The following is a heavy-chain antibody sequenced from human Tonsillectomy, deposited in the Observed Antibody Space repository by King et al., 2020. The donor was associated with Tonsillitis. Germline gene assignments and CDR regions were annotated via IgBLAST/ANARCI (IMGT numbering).Heavy chain of an antibody. J-gene: IGHJ3*02. CDR2: ISGSGGST. Sequence: VQLVESGGGLVQPGGSLRLSCAASGFTFSSYAMSWVRQAPGKGLEWVSAISGSGGSTYYADSVKGRFTIFRDNSKNTLYLQMNSLRAEDTAVYYCAKEFEGVTTFYDAFDIWGPGTMVTVSS. CDR1: GFTFSSYA. D-gene: IGHD4-11*01. V-gene: IGHV3-23*04. CDR3: AKEFEGVTTFYDAFDI.